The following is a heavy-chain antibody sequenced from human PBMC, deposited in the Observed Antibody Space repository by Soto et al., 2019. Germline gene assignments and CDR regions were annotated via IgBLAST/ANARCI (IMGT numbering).Heavy chain of an antibody. Sequence: ASVKVSCKASGGTFSSYAISWVRQAPGQGLEWMGGIIPIFGTANYAQKFQGRVTITADESTSTAYMELSSLRSEDTAVYYCAREGSVPSPQAFDIWGQGTMVTVSS. CDR1: GGTFSSYA. CDR2: IIPIFGTA. CDR3: AREGSVPSPQAFDI. V-gene: IGHV1-69*13. J-gene: IGHJ3*02.